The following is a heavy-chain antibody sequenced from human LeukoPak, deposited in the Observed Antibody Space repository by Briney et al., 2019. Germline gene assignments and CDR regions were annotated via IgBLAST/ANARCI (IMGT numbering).Heavy chain of an antibody. D-gene: IGHD2-8*01. CDR3: ARQRSGFVWSNLDY. CDR1: GYSFTNYW. CDR2: IYPGDSDT. J-gene: IGHJ4*02. Sequence: GESLKISCKGSGYSFTNYWIGWVRQTPGKGLEWMGTIYPGDSDTRYSPSFQGQVTISVDKSVNTAYLQWTSLKASDTALFYCARQRSGFVWSNLDYWGQGTLVTVSS. V-gene: IGHV5-51*01.